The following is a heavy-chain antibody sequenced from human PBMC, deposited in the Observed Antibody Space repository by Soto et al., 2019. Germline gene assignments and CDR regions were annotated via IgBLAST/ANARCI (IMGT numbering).Heavy chain of an antibody. V-gene: IGHV3-48*03. Sequence: EVQLVESGGGLVQPGGSLRLTCAASGFTFSSYEMNWVRQAPGKGLEWVSYISSSGSTIYYADSVKGRFTISRDNAKNSLYLQMNSLRAEDTAVYYCASAPPTVTTSVDVWGQGTTVTVSS. D-gene: IGHD4-17*01. CDR3: ASAPPTVTTSVDV. J-gene: IGHJ6*02. CDR2: ISSSGSTI. CDR1: GFTFSSYE.